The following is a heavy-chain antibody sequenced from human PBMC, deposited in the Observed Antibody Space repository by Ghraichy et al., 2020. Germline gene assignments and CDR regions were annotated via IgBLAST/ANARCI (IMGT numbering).Heavy chain of an antibody. J-gene: IGHJ4*02. CDR1: GFTFSNYW. D-gene: IGHD2-8*02. V-gene: IGHV3-7*01. CDR3: ARDQTWSRDY. CDR2: IKPDGSEK. Sequence: GGSLRLSCAASGFTFSNYWMDWVRQAPGKGLEWVANIKPDGSEKYYVDSVKGRFTISRDNAKNSLYLQMNSLRAEDTAVYYCARDQTWSRDYWGQGNLVTVSS.